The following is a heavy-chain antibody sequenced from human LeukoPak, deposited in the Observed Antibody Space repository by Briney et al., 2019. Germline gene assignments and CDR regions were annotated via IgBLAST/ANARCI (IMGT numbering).Heavy chain of an antibody. CDR3: SRGTRIVDC. CDR1: GFSLSSYW. CDR2: IKPDGSET. J-gene: IGHJ4*02. V-gene: IGHV3-7*01. Sequence: PGGSLRLSCAASGFSLSSYWMSWVRQAPGKGLEWLADIKPDGSETAYVDSVKGRFTIPRDNAKNSLHLQMNSLRADDTAMYFCSRGTRIVDCWGQGTLVTVSS. D-gene: IGHD1/OR15-1a*01.